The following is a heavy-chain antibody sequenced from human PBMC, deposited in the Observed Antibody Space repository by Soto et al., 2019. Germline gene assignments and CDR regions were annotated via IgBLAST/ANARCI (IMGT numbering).Heavy chain of an antibody. J-gene: IGHJ6*03. D-gene: IGHD7-27*01. V-gene: IGHV3-48*02. Sequence: EVQLVESGGGLVQPGGSLRLSCATSGFILSDCAMNWVRQAPGKGLEWVSYISSSSSVIDYADSVKGRFTVSRDNARNSLYLQMNSLRDEDTAVYYCARDLSWGSNWYDYMDVWGQGTPVTVSS. CDR2: ISSSSSVI. CDR1: GFILSDCA. CDR3: ARDLSWGSNWYDYMDV.